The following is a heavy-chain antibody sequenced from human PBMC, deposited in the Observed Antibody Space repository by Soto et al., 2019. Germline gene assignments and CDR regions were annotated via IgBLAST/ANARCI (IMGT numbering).Heavy chain of an antibody. Sequence: XSVKVSCKDSGCTFTGYYRNWVRQAPGQGLEWMGWINPNSGGTNYAQKFQGRVTMTRDTSISKAYMELSSLRAEDTAVYYCARGGGSHAHPPDYWGQGTLVTVSS. CDR1: GCTFTGYY. V-gene: IGHV1-2*02. D-gene: IGHD1-26*01. CDR3: ARGGGSHAHPPDY. J-gene: IGHJ4*02. CDR2: INPNSGGT.